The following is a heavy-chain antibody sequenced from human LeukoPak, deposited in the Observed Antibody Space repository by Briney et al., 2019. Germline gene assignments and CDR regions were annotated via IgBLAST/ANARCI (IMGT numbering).Heavy chain of an antibody. Sequence: SETLSLTCAVYGGSFSGYYWSWIRQPPGKGLEWIGEINHSGSTNYNPSLKSRVTISVDTSKNQFSLKLSSVTAADTAVYYCAVPIVVVPAAKKKNWFDPWGQGTLVTESS. D-gene: IGHD2-2*01. CDR3: AVPIVVVPAAKKKNWFDP. CDR2: INHSGST. CDR1: GGSFSGYY. J-gene: IGHJ5*02. V-gene: IGHV4-34*01.